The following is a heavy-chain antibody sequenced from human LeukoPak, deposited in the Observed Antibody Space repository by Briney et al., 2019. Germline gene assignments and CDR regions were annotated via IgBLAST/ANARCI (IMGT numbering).Heavy chain of an antibody. Sequence: GRSLRLSCAASGFTFSSYGMHWVRQAPGKGLEWVAVIWYDGSNKYYADSVKGRFTISRDNSKNTLYLQMNSLRAEDTAVYYCAKVKEVAGHYYFDYWGQGTLVTVSS. J-gene: IGHJ4*02. D-gene: IGHD6-19*01. CDR1: GFTFSSYG. CDR2: IWYDGSNK. CDR3: AKVKEVAGHYYFDY. V-gene: IGHV3-33*06.